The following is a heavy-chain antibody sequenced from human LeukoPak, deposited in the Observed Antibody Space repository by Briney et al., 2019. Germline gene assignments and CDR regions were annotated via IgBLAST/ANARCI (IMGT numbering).Heavy chain of an antibody. CDR1: GFTFSSYG. J-gene: IGHJ4*01. D-gene: IGHD3-22*01. Sequence: QPGGSLRLSCAASGFTFSSYGMHWVRQAPGKGLEWVAFIRYDGSNKYYADSVKGRFTISRDNSKNTLYLQMNSLRAEDTAVYYCAKDVPEDYYDSSGYYDYWGXGTLVTVSS. CDR3: AKDVPEDYYDSSGYYDY. CDR2: IRYDGSNK. V-gene: IGHV3-30*02.